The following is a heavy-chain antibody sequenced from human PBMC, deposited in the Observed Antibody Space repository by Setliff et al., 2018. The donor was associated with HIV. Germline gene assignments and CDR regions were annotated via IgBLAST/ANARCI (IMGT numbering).Heavy chain of an antibody. D-gene: IGHD3-9*01. J-gene: IGHJ6*03. CDR3: ARGGAFDWLFLDV. Sequence: PSETLSLTCTVSGGSMTSSNYYWGWIRQSPGRGLEWIGSISSSGSTNYNPSLKSRVTISVDTSKNQFSLKLSSVTAADTAVYYCARGGAFDWLFLDVWGKGTTVTV. V-gene: IGHV4-39*07. CDR2: ISSSGST. CDR1: GGSMTSSNYY.